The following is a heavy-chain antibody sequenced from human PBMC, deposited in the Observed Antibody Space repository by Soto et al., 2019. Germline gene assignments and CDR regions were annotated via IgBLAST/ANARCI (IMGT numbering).Heavy chain of an antibody. V-gene: IGHV3-30*04. J-gene: IGHJ4*02. CDR1: RFTFSTYA. CDR3: ARDYTHDSSGVLDN. Sequence: GGSLGLSFAASRFTFSTYAMHWVRQAPGKGLEWVALMSYDGRNKYYAYSWKGRFTLSIDNSKNTLYLQMNSLRPEDTAVYYRARDYTHDSSGVLDNWGQGTLVTVSS. D-gene: IGHD3-22*01. CDR2: MSYDGRNK.